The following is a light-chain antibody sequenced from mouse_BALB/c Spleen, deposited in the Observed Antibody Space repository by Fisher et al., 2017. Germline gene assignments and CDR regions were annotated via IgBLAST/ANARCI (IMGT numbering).Light chain of an antibody. J-gene: IGKJ1*01. CDR2: DTS. Sequence: IVLTQSPAIMSASPGEKVTMTCSASSSVSYMYWYQQKPGSSPRLLIYDTSNLASGVPVRFSGSGSGTSYSLTISRMEAEDAATYYCQQYSGYPRTFGGGTKLEIK. V-gene: IGKV4-55*01. CDR3: QQYSGYPRT. CDR1: SSVSY.